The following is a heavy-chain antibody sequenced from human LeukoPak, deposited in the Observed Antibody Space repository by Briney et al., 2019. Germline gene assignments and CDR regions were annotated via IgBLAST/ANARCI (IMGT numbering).Heavy chain of an antibody. J-gene: IGHJ4*02. V-gene: IGHV3-21*01. CDR2: ITSSSSFI. CDR1: GFTFSSYT. Sequence: GGSLRLSCAASGFTFSSYTMNWVRQAPGKGLEWVSSITSSSSFIYYADSLKGRFTISRDNSKNTVYLQMNGLRAEDTAVYYCATSEVWDSGYDSPDYWGQGTLVTVSS. CDR3: ATSEVWDSGYDSPDY. D-gene: IGHD5-12*01.